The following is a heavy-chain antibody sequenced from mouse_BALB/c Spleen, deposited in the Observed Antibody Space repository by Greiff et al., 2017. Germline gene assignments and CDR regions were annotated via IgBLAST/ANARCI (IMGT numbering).Heavy chain of an antibody. CDR1: GFTFSSYT. V-gene: IGHV5-12-2*01. CDR2: ISNGGGSP. CDR3: ARQGDDDPWFAY. Sequence: EVQRVESGGGLVQPGGSLKLSCAASGFTFSSYTMSWVRQTPEKRLEWVAYISNGGGSPYYPDTVKGRFNISRDNAKNTLYLQMSSLKSEDTAMYYCARQGDDDPWFAYWGQGTLVTVSA. J-gene: IGHJ3*01. D-gene: IGHD2-4*01.